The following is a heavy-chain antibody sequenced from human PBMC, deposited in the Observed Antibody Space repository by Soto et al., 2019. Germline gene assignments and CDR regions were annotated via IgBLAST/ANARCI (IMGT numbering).Heavy chain of an antibody. J-gene: IGHJ4*02. CDR2: IYYSGST. CDR3: ARQVGSGSYDTIDY. Sequence: SETLSLTCTVSGGSISSSSYYWGWIRQPPGKGLEWIGSIYYSGSTYYNPSLKSRVTISVDTSKNQFSLKLSSVTAADTAVYYCARQVGSGSYDTIDYWGQGTLVNVSS. D-gene: IGHD3-10*01. V-gene: IGHV4-39*01. CDR1: GGSISSSSYY.